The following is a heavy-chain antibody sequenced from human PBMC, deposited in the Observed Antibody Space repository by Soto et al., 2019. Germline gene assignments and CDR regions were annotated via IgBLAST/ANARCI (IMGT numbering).Heavy chain of an antibody. CDR2: MSRTGDNT. CDR3: ARVYYYDSSGYPWRAFDI. Sequence: GGSLRLSCAASGFTFSIYAMTWVRQSPGKGLEWVSSMSRTGDNTYYADSVKGRFTISRDNSKNTLYLQMNSLRAEDTAVYYCARVYYYDSSGYPWRAFDIWGQGTMVTVSS. D-gene: IGHD3-22*01. CDR1: GFTFSIYA. V-gene: IGHV3-23*01. J-gene: IGHJ3*02.